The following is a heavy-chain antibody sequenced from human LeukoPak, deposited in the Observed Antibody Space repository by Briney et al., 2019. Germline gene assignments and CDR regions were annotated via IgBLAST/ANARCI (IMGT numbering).Heavy chain of an antibody. J-gene: IGHJ5*02. CDR1: GGTFSSYA. CDR3: ARDQNFAFDSFGFDP. Sequence: SVKVSCRASGGTFSSYAISWVRQAPGQGLEWMGGIIPIFGTANYAQKFQGRVTITTDESTSTAYMELSSLRSEDTAVYYCARDQNFAFDSFGFDPWGQGTLVTVSS. V-gene: IGHV1-69*05. D-gene: IGHD2-21*01. CDR2: IIPIFGTA.